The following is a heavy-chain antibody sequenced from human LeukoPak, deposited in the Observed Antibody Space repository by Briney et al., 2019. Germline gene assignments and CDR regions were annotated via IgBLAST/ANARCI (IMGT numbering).Heavy chain of an antibody. Sequence: SETLSLTCTVSGGSISSSSHYWGWIRQPPGKGLEWIGSIYYSGSTYYNPSLKSRVTISVDTSKNQFSLKLSSVTAADTAVYYCARVFQWLVFDAFDIWGQGTMVTVSS. CDR1: GGSISSSSHY. J-gene: IGHJ3*02. CDR3: ARVFQWLVFDAFDI. V-gene: IGHV4-39*01. D-gene: IGHD6-19*01. CDR2: IYYSGST.